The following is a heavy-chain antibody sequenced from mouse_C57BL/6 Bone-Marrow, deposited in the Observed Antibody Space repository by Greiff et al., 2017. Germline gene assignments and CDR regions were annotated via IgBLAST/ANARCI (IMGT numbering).Heavy chain of an antibody. CDR3: ARQDPFYYYGSSYFYWYFDV. CDR1: GYTFTDYN. CDR2: INPNNGGT. Sequence: EVQLQQSGPELVKPGASVKIPCKASGYTFTDYNMDWVKQSHGKSLEWIGDINPNNGGTIYNQKFKGKATLTVDKSSSTAYMELRSLTSEDTAVYYCARQDPFYYYGSSYFYWYFDVWGTGTTVTVSS. J-gene: IGHJ1*03. V-gene: IGHV1-18*01. D-gene: IGHD1-1*01.